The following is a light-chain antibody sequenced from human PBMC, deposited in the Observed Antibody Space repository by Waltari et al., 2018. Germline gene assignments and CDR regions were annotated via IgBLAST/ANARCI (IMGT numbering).Light chain of an antibody. CDR3: QQYYSYAWT. CDR2: KAS. Sequence: DIQMTQSPSTLSASVGDRVTITCRASQSISSFLAWHQQKPGKAPKLLIHKASSLESGGPSRFSGSDSGTEFTLTISSLQPDDFATYYCQQYYSYAWTFGQGTKVEIK. CDR1: QSISSF. V-gene: IGKV1-5*03. J-gene: IGKJ1*01.